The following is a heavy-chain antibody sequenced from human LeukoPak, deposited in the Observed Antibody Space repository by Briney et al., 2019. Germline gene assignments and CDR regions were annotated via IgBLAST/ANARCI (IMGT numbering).Heavy chain of an antibody. J-gene: IGHJ6*02. V-gene: IGHV1-18*01. Sequence: GASVKVSCKASGYTFTSYGISWVRQAPGQGLEWMGWITAYNGNTNYAQRLQGRVTMTTDTSTSTAYMELRSLRSDDTAVYYCARDSGIAAAFGMDVWGQGTTVTVSS. CDR3: ARDSGIAAAFGMDV. CDR2: ITAYNGNT. D-gene: IGHD6-25*01. CDR1: GYTFTSYG.